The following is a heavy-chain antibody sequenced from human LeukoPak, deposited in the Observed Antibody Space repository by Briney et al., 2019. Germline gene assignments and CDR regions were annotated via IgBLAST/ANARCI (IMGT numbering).Heavy chain of an antibody. Sequence: PSETLSLTCTVSGGSISSYYWSWIRQPPGKGLEWIGYIYYSGSTNYNPSLKSRVTISVDTSKNQFSLKLSSVTAADTAVYYCASSLGARSSGVYFGYWGQGTLVTVSS. CDR1: GGSISSYY. D-gene: IGHD6-19*01. CDR3: ASSLGARSSGVYFGY. CDR2: IYYSGST. J-gene: IGHJ4*02. V-gene: IGHV4-59*01.